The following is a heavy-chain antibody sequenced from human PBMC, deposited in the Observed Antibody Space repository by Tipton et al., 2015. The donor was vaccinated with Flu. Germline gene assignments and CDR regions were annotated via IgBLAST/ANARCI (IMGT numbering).Heavy chain of an antibody. V-gene: IGHV3-49*04. J-gene: IGHJ4*02. Sequence: SLRLSCTASGFTFGDYAMSWVRQAPGKGLEWVGFIRSKAYGGTTEYAASVKGRFTISRDNAKNSLYLQMNSLRVEDTAVYYCVRAIAAAGSRWGQGTLVTVSS. CDR1: GFTFGDYA. D-gene: IGHD6-13*01. CDR2: IRSKAYGGTT. CDR3: VRAIAAAGSR.